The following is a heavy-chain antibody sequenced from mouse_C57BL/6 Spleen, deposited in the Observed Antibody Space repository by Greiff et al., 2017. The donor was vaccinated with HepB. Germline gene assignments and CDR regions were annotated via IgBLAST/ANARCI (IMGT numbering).Heavy chain of an antibody. J-gene: IGHJ1*03. D-gene: IGHD1-1*01. CDR3: AREEYYYGRGNFDV. CDR1: GFTFSDYG. Sequence: EVQLVESGGGLVKPGGSLKLSCAASGFTFSDYGMHWVRQAPEKGLEWVAYISSGSSTIYYADTVKGRFTISRDNAKNTLFLQMTSLRSEDTAMYYCAREEYYYGRGNFDVWGTGTTVTVSS. V-gene: IGHV5-17*01. CDR2: ISSGSSTI.